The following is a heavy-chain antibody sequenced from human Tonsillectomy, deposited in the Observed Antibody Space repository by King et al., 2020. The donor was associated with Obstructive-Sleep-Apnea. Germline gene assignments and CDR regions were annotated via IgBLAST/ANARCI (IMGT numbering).Heavy chain of an antibody. CDR1: GASISSGGCY. Sequence: QLQESGPGLVKPSQTLSLTCPVSGASISSGGCYWTWIRQHPGKGLEWVGHIDYRGSTHYNPSLKSRVTMSVDTTKNQFSLKLSSVTAADTAVYSCARINYYGAGNYYIGLRSAADYWGQGALVTVSS. CDR2: IDYRGST. D-gene: IGHD3-10*01. V-gene: IGHV4-31*03. J-gene: IGHJ4*02. CDR3: ARINYYGAGNYYIGLRSAADY.